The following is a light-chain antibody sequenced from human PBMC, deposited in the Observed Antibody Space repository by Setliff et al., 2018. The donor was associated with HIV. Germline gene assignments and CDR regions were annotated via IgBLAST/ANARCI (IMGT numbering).Light chain of an antibody. V-gene: IGLV3-21*03. CDR1: NIGSKS. CDR3: QVWDSSSDHPGV. Sequence: SYELTQPPSVSVAPGKTARITCGGNNIGSKSVHWYQQKPGRAPVLVVHDDSDRPSGIPQRFSGSNSGNTATLTISRVEAGDEADYYCQVWDSSSDHPGVFGTGTKVTVL. CDR2: DDS. J-gene: IGLJ1*01.